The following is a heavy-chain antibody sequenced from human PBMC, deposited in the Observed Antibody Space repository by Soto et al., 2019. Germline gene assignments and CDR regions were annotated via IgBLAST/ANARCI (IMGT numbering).Heavy chain of an antibody. CDR2: ISGSGGST. J-gene: IGHJ4*02. Sequence: VQLLEFGGGLVQPGGSLRLSCAASGFTFSSYAMNWVRQAPGKGLEWVSGISGSGGSTYYAESVKGRFTISRDNSKNTLYLQMDSLRPEDTAVYNCAKDRVPARKDVDYWGQGTLVTVSS. D-gene: IGHD2-2*01. V-gene: IGHV3-23*01. CDR3: AKDRVPARKDVDY. CDR1: GFTFSSYA.